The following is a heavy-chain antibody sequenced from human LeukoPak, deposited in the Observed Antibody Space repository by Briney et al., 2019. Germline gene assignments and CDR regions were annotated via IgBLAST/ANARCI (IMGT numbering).Heavy chain of an antibody. J-gene: IGHJ4*02. CDR1: GGSFSGYY. CDR2: INHSGRT. Sequence: PSETLSLTCAVYGGSFSGYYWSWVRQPPGKGLEWIGEINHSGRTNYNPSLKSRVTISVDTSKNQFSLRLSSVTAADTAVYYCARDVVGASGDYFDYWGQGTLVTVSS. CDR3: ARDVVGASGDYFDY. D-gene: IGHD1-26*01. V-gene: IGHV4-34*01.